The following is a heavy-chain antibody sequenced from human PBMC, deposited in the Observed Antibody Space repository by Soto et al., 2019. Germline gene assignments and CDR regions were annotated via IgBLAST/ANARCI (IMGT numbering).Heavy chain of an antibody. CDR2: IYYSGST. CDR3: ARDRLLMVRGVINYYFDY. J-gene: IGHJ4*02. D-gene: IGHD3-10*01. CDR1: GGSISSGDYY. V-gene: IGHV4-30-4*02. Sequence: PSDTLSLTCTVSGGSISSGDYYWSWIRQPPGKGLEWIGYIYYSGSTHYNPSLKSRVTISVDTSKNQFSLKLSSVTAADTAVYYCARDRLLMVRGVINYYFDYWGQGTLVTVSS.